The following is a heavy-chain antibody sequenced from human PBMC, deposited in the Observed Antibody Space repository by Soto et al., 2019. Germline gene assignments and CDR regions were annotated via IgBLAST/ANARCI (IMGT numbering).Heavy chain of an antibody. V-gene: IGHV3-33*01. D-gene: IGHD2-2*01. J-gene: IGHJ3*02. CDR1: GFTFSNYG. CDR2: IWFDGSDK. Sequence: QVQLVESGGGVVQPGRSLRLSCAASGFTFSNYGMHWVRQAPGKGLEWVALIWFDGSDKYYADSVKGRFTMSRDNSKNTVYLQMNSLRAEDTAMYYCARLYCSSPSCYSVDAFEIRGQGTMVTVSS. CDR3: ARLYCSSPSCYSVDAFEI.